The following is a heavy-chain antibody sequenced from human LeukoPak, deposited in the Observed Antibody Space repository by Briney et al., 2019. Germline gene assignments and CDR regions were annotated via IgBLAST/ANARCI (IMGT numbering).Heavy chain of an antibody. D-gene: IGHD1-26*01. CDR2: IYYSGST. CDR1: GGSFSGYY. Sequence: PSETLSLTCAVYGGSFSGYYWSWIRQPPGKGLEWIGYIYYSGSTYYNSSLKSRVTISVDTSKNQFSLKLSSVTAADTAVYYCARGGSYEVYWGQGTLVTVSS. CDR3: ARGGSYEVY. V-gene: IGHV4-30-4*08. J-gene: IGHJ4*02.